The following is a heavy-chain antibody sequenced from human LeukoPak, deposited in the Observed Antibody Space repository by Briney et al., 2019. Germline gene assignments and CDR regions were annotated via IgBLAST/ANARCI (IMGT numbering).Heavy chain of an antibody. D-gene: IGHD6-19*01. Sequence: SETLSLTCAVYGGSFSGYYWSWIRQPPGKGREWIGEINHSGSTNYNPSLKSRVTISVDTFKNQFSLKLSSVTAADTAVYYCARGVRYSSGVDYWGQGTLVTVSS. CDR1: GGSFSGYY. CDR2: INHSGST. CDR3: ARGVRYSSGVDY. J-gene: IGHJ4*02. V-gene: IGHV4-34*01.